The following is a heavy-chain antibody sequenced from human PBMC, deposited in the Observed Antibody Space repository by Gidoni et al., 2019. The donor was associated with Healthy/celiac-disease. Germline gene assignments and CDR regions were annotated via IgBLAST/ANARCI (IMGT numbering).Heavy chain of an antibody. J-gene: IGHJ4*02. V-gene: IGHV1-69*06. CDR2: IIPICGTA. Sequence: QVQLVQSGAEVKKPGSSVKVSCKASGGTFSSYAISWVRQAPGQGLEWMGGIIPICGTANYAQKFQGRVTITADKSTSTAYMELSSLRSEDTAVYYCAREFSSLEERLYYFDYWGQGTLVTVSS. CDR1: GGTFSSYA. CDR3: AREFSSLEERLYYFDY. D-gene: IGHD3-16*01.